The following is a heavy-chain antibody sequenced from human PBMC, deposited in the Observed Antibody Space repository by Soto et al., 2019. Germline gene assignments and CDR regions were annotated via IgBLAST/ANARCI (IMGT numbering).Heavy chain of an antibody. CDR3: ARDVVAATPQPYGMDV. V-gene: IGHV3-21*01. Sequence: EVQLVESGGGLVKPGGSLRLSCAASGFTFSSYSMNWVRKAPGKGLEWVSSISSSSSYIYYADSVKGRFTIARDNAKNSLYLKMNSLRAEYTAVYYCARDVVAATPQPYGMDVWGQGTTVTVSS. J-gene: IGHJ6*02. CDR2: ISSSSSYI. CDR1: GFTFSSYS. D-gene: IGHD2-15*01.